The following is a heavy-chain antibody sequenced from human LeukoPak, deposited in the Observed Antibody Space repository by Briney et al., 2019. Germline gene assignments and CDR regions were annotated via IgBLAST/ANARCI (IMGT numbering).Heavy chain of an antibody. V-gene: IGHV3-30*02. J-gene: IGHJ4*02. Sequence: GGSLRLSCAASGFTFSTYGMHWVRQAPGKGLEWVAFIRNDGSDKYYADSVKGRFTISRDNSKNTLYLQMNSLRAEDTAVYYCARRDDSRGYYGTWGQGTLVTVSS. D-gene: IGHD3-22*01. CDR3: ARRDDSRGYYGT. CDR2: IRNDGSDK. CDR1: GFTFSTYG.